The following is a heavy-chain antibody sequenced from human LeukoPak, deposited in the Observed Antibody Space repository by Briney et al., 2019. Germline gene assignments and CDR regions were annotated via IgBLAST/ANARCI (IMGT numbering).Heavy chain of an antibody. J-gene: IGHJ4*02. CDR1: GYTFTGYY. Sequence: ASVKVSCKASGYTFTGYYMHWVRQAPGQGLEWMGWISAYNGNTNYAQKLQGRVTMTTDTSTSTAYMELRSLRSDDTAVYYCAREGSYYDFWSGLDYWGQGTLVIVSS. CDR2: ISAYNGNT. V-gene: IGHV1-18*04. D-gene: IGHD3-3*01. CDR3: AREGSYYDFWSGLDY.